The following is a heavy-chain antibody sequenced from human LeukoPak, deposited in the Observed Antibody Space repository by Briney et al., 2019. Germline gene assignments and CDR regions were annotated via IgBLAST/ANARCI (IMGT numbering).Heavy chain of an antibody. D-gene: IGHD6-19*01. CDR2: ITTDGSGT. CDR3: AKGLGKSSGWATLDY. J-gene: IGHJ4*02. Sequence: GGSLRLSCADSGFTFGRYWMHWVRQAPGKGLVWVSHITTDGSGTSYADSVKGRFTISRDNAKNTLYLQMNSLRAEDTAFYYCAKGLGKSSGWATLDYWGQGTLVTVSS. CDR1: GFTFGRYW. V-gene: IGHV3-74*01.